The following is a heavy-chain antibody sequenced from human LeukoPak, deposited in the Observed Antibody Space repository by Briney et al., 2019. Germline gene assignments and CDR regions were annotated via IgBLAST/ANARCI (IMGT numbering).Heavy chain of an antibody. CDR1: GDSVSSNSGG. CDR2: IYYRSRWYN. V-gene: IGHV6-1*01. J-gene: IGHJ5*02. Sequence: SQALSLTCAISGDSVSSNSGGWNWLRQSPSRGLEWLGWIYYRSRWYNDYAVFVESRITINPGTSKNQLSLRLNSVAPADTAVYYCARDLGPGRAFWFDPWGQGTPVTVSS. CDR3: ARDLGPGRAFWFDP. D-gene: IGHD3-10*01.